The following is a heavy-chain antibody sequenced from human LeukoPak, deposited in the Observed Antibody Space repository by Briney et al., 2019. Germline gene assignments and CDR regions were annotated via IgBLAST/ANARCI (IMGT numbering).Heavy chain of an antibody. CDR2: VNPSSGNT. J-gene: IGHJ4*02. Sequence: ASVKVSCKASGCDFSSFDVNWVRQAPGQGLEWMGWVNPSSGNTGYAQKFQGRVTMTRNTSINTAYMELSNLGSEDSAVYFCARGTPYCSSASCYNYRGQGSLVTVSS. CDR3: ARGTPYCSSASCYNY. V-gene: IGHV1-8*01. CDR1: GCDFSSFD. D-gene: IGHD2-2*02.